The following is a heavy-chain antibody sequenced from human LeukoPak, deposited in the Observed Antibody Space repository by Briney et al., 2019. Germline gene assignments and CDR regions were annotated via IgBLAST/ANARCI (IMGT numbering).Heavy chain of an antibody. V-gene: IGHV3-74*01. Sequence: GGSLRLSCAASGFTFSCYWMHWVRQAPGKGLVWVSRIDSDGSSTSYADSVKGRFTISRDNAKNTLYLQMNSLRAEDTAVYYCARVSTAVSLAIDYWGQGTLVTVST. J-gene: IGHJ4*02. CDR1: GFTFSCYW. D-gene: IGHD6-13*01. CDR3: ARVSTAVSLAIDY. CDR2: IDSDGSST.